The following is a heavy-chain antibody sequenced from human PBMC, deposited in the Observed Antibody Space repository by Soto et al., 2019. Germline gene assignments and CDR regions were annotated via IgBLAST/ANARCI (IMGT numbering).Heavy chain of an antibody. D-gene: IGHD2-15*01. CDR2: IYYSGST. Sequence: SETLSLTCTVSGGSIRSYYWSWIRQPPGKGLEWIGCIYYSGSTNYNPSLKSRVTISVDTSKNQFSLKLSSVTAADTAVYFCAKSPSVVLVPSTLGGNNWFDPWGQGTLVTVSS. CDR1: GGSIRSYY. CDR3: AKSPSVVLVPSTLGGNNWFDP. J-gene: IGHJ5*02. V-gene: IGHV4-59*01.